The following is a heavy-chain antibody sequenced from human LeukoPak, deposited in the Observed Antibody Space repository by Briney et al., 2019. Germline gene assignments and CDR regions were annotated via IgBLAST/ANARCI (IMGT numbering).Heavy chain of an antibody. CDR3: VREGGEGRYHFFGMDV. CDR2: ISGSGGST. D-gene: IGHD4-17*01. J-gene: IGHJ6*02. V-gene: IGHV3-23*01. CDR1: GFTFSSYA. Sequence: GGSLRLSCAASGFTFSSYAMSWVRQAPGKGLEWVSAISGSGGSTYYADSVKGRFTISRDNSKNTLYLQMSSLRADDTAVYYCVREGGEGRYHFFGMDVWGQGTTVTVSS.